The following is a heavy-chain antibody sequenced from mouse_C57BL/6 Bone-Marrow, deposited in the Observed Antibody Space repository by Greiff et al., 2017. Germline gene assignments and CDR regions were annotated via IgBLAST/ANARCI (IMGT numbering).Heavy chain of an antibody. D-gene: IGHD2-4*01. J-gene: IGHJ2*01. Sequence: VQLQESGAELVRPGTSVKVSCKASGYAFTNYLIEWVKQRPGQGLEWIGVINPGSGGTNYNEKFKGKATLTADKSSSTAYMQLSSLTSEDSAVYFWARRGRLPGDYWGQGTTLTVSS. V-gene: IGHV1-54*01. CDR3: ARRGRLPGDY. CDR2: INPGSGGT. CDR1: GYAFTNYL.